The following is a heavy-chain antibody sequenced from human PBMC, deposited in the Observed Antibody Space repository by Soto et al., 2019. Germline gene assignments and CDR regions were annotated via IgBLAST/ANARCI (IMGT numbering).Heavy chain of an antibody. Sequence: QVQLVQSGAEVKKPGSSVTVSCKASGGTFSSYTISWVRQAPGQGLEWMGGIIPIFGTANYAQKFQGRVKITADESTSTAYMELSSLRSEVTAVYYGASGNHRWLQLWYFDLWGRGTLVTVSS. CDR3: ASGNHRWLQLWYFDL. CDR1: GGTFSSYT. V-gene: IGHV1-69*12. J-gene: IGHJ2*01. D-gene: IGHD5-12*01. CDR2: IIPIFGTA.